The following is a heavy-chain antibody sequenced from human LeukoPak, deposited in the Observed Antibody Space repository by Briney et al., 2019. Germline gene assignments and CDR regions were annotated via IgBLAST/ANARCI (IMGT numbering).Heavy chain of an antibody. D-gene: IGHD6-13*01. CDR1: GYTPTELS. Sequence: GASVKVSCKVSGYTPTELSMHWVRQAPGKGLEWMGGFDPEDGETIYAQKFQGRVTMTEDTSTDTAYMELSSLRSEDTAVYYCAFVGIAAAGTGYYFDYWGQGTLVTVSS. J-gene: IGHJ4*02. V-gene: IGHV1-24*01. CDR2: FDPEDGET. CDR3: AFVGIAAAGTGYYFDY.